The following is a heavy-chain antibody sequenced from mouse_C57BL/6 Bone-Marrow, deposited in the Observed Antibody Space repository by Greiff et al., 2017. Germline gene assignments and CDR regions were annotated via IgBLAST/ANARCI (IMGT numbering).Heavy chain of an antibody. J-gene: IGHJ4*01. D-gene: IGHD5-5*01. CDR2: IRYDGSN. CDR3: AVYLYAMDY. Sequence: EVQLVESGPGLVKPSQSLSLTCSVTGYSITSGYYWNWIRQFPGNKLEWMGYIRYDGSNNYNPYLKNRISITRDTSKNQFFLKLHSVTTEDTATYYCAVYLYAMDYWGQGTSVTVSS. CDR1: GYSITSGYY. V-gene: IGHV3-6*01.